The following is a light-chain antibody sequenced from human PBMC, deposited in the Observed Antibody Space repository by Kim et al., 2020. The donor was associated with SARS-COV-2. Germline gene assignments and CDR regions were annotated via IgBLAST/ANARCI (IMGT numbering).Light chain of an antibody. Sequence: PGERAPFSCRASEGVRNNLAWYQQEPGQAPRLLIYGAFTRAAGIPVRFSGSGSGTEFSLTISSLQPEDIGIYYCQQYNIWPPSLTFGGGTKVDIK. CDR1: EGVRNN. CDR2: GAF. CDR3: QQYNIWPPSLT. J-gene: IGKJ4*01. V-gene: IGKV3-15*01.